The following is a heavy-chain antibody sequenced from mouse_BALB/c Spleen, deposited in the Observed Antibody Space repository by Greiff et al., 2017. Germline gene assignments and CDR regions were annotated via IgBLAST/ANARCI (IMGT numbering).Heavy chain of an antibody. J-gene: IGHJ3*01. CDR1: GYSITSDYA. Sequence: EVKLVESGPGLVKPSQSLSLTCTVSGYSITSDYARYWIRQFPGNKLECMGYISYSGSTSYNPSLKSRTSITRDTSENQFFLQLNSVTTEDTATYYCDQDGGYYGSRGAWFAYWGQGTLVTVSA. CDR2: ISYSGST. D-gene: IGHD1-1*01. V-gene: IGHV3-2*02. CDR3: DQDGGYYGSRGAWFAY.